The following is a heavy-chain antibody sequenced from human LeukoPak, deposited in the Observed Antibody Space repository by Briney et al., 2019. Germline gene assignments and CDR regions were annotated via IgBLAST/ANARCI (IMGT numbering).Heavy chain of an antibody. Sequence: PGGSLRLSWAAAGFTFSSDAMSWVRQAPGKWLEWVSAIRGSGGSTYYADSVKGRPTISRQNSNNTLYLQMNSLRAEGTAVYYCAKPPTSSGWYVSGFDYWGQGTLVTVSS. V-gene: IGHV3-23*01. CDR2: IRGSGGST. D-gene: IGHD6-19*01. J-gene: IGHJ4*02. CDR3: AKPPTSSGWYVSGFDY. CDR1: GFTFSSDA.